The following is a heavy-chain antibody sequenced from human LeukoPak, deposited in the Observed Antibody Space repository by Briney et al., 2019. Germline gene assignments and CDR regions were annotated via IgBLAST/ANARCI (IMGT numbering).Heavy chain of an antibody. CDR1: GDSISSSSYF. J-gene: IGHJ4*02. V-gene: IGHV4-39*01. CDR3: ARHQRVQWPIHGKIDY. D-gene: IGHD6-19*01. CDR2: IYYTGIT. Sequence: SETLSLICTVSGDSISSSSYFWGWIRQAPGKGLEWIGSIYYTGITHYNPSLKSRVTISVDTSKNQFSLRLSSVTATDTAVYYCARHQRVQWPIHGKIDYWGQGTLVTVSS.